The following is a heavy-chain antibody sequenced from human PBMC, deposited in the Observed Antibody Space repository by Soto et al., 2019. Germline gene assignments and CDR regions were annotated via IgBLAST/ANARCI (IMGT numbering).Heavy chain of an antibody. V-gene: IGHV4-59*01. J-gene: IGHJ4*02. CDR2: IYYSGST. CDR3: ARGVTYYDFWSGYYFDY. Sequence: SETLSLTCTVSGGSISSYYWSWIRQPPGKGLEWIGYIYYSGSTNYNPSLKSRVTISVDTSKNQFSLKLSSVTAADTAVYSCARGVTYYDFWSGYYFDYWGQGTLVTVSS. D-gene: IGHD3-3*01. CDR1: GGSISSYY.